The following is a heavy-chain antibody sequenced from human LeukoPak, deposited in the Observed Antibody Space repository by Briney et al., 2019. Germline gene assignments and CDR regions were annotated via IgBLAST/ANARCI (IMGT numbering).Heavy chain of an antibody. D-gene: IGHD1-26*01. V-gene: IGHV4-59*01. Sequence: SETLSLTCTVSGGSISSYYWSWIRQPPGKGLEWIGYIYYSGSTNYNPSLKSRVTISVDTSKNQFSLKLSSVTAADTAVYYCARDPGGGRGFDYWGQGTLVTVSS. CDR1: GGSISSYY. CDR3: ARDPGGGRGFDY. CDR2: IYYSGST. J-gene: IGHJ4*02.